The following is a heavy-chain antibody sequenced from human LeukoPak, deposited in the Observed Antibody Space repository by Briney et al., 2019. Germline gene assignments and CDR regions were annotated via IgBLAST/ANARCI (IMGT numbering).Heavy chain of an antibody. D-gene: IGHD4-17*01. CDR3: AKHLQTVTTYRRGFDY. V-gene: IGHV3-23*01. CDR1: GFTFSSYA. J-gene: IGHJ4*02. CDR2: ISGSGGST. Sequence: GGSLRLSCAASGFTFSSYAMSWVRQAPGKGLEWVSAISGSGGSTYYADSVKGRLTISRDNSKNTLYLQINSLRAEDTAVYYCAKHLQTVTTYRRGFDYWGQGTLVTVSS.